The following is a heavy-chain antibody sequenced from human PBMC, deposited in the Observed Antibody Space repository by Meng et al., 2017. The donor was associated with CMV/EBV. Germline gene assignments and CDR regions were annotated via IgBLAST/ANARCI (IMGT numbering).Heavy chain of an antibody. CDR3: ARDDSYGYSY. CDR2: INHRGST. V-gene: IGHV4-34*01. CDR1: GGSFSGYY. Sequence: SETLSLTCAVYGGSFSGYYWSWIRQPPGKGLEWIGEINHRGSTNYNPSLKSRVTISVDTSKNQFSLKLSSVTAADTAVYYCARDDSYGYSYWGQGTLVTVSS. J-gene: IGHJ4*02. D-gene: IGHD5-18*01.